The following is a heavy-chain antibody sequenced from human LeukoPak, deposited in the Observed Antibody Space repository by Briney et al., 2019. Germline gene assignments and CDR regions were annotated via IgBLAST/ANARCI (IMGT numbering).Heavy chain of an antibody. J-gene: IGHJ5*02. V-gene: IGHV3-7*01. CDR2: INQDEI. Sequence: GGSLRLSCVASGFTFSSSWMSWVRQGPGKGLEWVASINQDEIHYVDAVRGRFTISRDNAKNSLYLQMNSLTADDTAVYYSVRSHHPGGWFDPWGQGTLVTVSS. D-gene: IGHD3-10*01. CDR3: VRSHHPGGWFDP. CDR1: GFTFSSSW.